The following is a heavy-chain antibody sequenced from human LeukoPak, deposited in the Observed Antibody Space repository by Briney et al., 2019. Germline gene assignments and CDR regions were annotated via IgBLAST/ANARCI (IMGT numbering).Heavy chain of an antibody. CDR3: ARLSYRGGSHAFGI. CDR2: ISAYNGNT. D-gene: IGHD1-26*01. J-gene: IGHJ3*02. V-gene: IGHV1-18*01. CDR1: GYTFTSYG. Sequence: ASVKVSCKASGYTFTSYGISWVRQAPGQGLEWMGWISAYNGNTNYAQKLQGRVTMTTDTSTSTAYMELRSLRSDDTAVYYCARLSYRGGSHAFGIWGQGTMVTVSS.